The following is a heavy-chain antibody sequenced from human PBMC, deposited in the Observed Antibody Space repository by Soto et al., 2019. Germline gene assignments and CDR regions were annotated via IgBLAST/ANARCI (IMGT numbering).Heavy chain of an antibody. Sequence: GASVKVSCKASGYTFTSYGISWVRQAPGQGLEWMGWISAYNGNTNYAQKLQGRVTMTTDTSTSTAYMELRSLRSDDTAVYYCARGRAILTGSNWFDPWGQGTLVTVSS. CDR2: ISAYNGNT. CDR3: ARGRAILTGSNWFDP. J-gene: IGHJ5*02. V-gene: IGHV1-18*01. CDR1: GYTFTSYG. D-gene: IGHD3-9*01.